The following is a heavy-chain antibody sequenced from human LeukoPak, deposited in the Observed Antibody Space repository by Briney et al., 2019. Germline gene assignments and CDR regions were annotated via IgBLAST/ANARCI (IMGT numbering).Heavy chain of an antibody. J-gene: IGHJ5*02. CDR3: ARDSSSWYLIDP. CDR2: INPSGGST. CDR1: GYTFTSYY. D-gene: IGHD6-13*01. Sequence: GASVKVSCKASGYTFTSYYMHWVRQAPGQGLEWMGIINPSGGSTSYAQKFQGRVTMTRDMSTSTVYMELSSLRSEDTAVYYRARDSSSWYLIDPWGQGTLVTVSS. V-gene: IGHV1-46*01.